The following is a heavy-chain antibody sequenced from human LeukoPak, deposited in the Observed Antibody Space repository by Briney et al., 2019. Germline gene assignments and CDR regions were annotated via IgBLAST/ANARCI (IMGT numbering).Heavy chain of an antibody. V-gene: IGHV1-69*01. CDR3: ARVGRPRYYYYGMDV. Sequence: SVKVSCKASGGTFSSYAISWVRQAPGQGLEWMGGIIPIFGTANHAQKFQGRVTITADESTSTAYMELSSLRSEDTAVYYCARVGRPRYYYYGMDVWGQGTTVTVSS. CDR2: IIPIFGTA. CDR1: GGTFSSYA. J-gene: IGHJ6*02.